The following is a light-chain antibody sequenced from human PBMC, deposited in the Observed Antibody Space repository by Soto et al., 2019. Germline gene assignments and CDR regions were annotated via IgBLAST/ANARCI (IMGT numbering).Light chain of an antibody. Sequence: EIVLTQSPATLSLSPGERATLSCRASQSVSSYLAWYQQKPGQAHRLLIFGASDRATGIPDRFSGSGSGTDFTLTISRLEPEDFAVYYCQYSGSASGWTFGRGTKVDIK. CDR1: QSVSSY. CDR3: QYSGSASGWT. V-gene: IGKV3-11*01. J-gene: IGKJ1*01. CDR2: GAS.